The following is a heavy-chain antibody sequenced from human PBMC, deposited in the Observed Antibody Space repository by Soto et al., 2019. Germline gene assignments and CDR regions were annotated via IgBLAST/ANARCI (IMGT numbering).Heavy chain of an antibody. V-gene: IGHV1-2*04. CDR1: GYTFTGYY. CDR3: ARGLGDIVLMVYPPGENWFDP. D-gene: IGHD2-8*01. CDR2: INPNSGGT. J-gene: IGHJ5*02. Sequence: ASVKVSCKASGYTFTGYYMHWVRQAPGQGLEWMGWINPNSGGTNYAQKFQGWVTMTRDTSISTAYMELSRLRSDDTAVYYCARGLGDIVLMVYPPGENWFDPWGQGTLVTVSS.